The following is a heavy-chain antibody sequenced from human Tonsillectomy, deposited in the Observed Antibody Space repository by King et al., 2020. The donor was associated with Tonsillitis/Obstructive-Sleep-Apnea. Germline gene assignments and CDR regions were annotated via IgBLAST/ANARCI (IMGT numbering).Heavy chain of an antibody. CDR2: IKQDGSAT. CDR1: GFTFSRYW. J-gene: IGHJ4*02. CDR3: ARDALGASGY. D-gene: IGHD1-26*01. Sequence: VQLVESGGGLVQPGGSLRLSCAASGFTFSRYWMEWVRQAPGKGLEWVANIKQDGSATHYVDSVKGRFTISRDNAKNSLYLQMDSLRVEDTAVYYCARDALGASGYWGQGTLVTVSS. V-gene: IGHV3-7*04.